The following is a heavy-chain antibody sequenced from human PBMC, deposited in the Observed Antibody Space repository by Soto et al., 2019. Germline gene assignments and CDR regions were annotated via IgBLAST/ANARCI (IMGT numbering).Heavy chain of an antibody. CDR2: IYHSGST. Sequence: PSETLSLTCAVSGYSISSGYYWGWSRQPPGKGLEWIGSIYHSGSTYYNPSLKSRVTISVDTSKNQFSLKLSSVTAADTAVYYCARDGSTVTPTRYDYWGQGTLVTVSS. J-gene: IGHJ4*02. CDR3: ARDGSTVTPTRYDY. D-gene: IGHD4-17*01. CDR1: GYSISSGYY. V-gene: IGHV4-38-2*02.